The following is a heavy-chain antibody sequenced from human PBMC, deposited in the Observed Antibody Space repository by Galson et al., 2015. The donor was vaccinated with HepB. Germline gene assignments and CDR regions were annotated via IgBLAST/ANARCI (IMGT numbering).Heavy chain of an antibody. CDR1: GLTFSNYG. J-gene: IGHJ4*02. D-gene: IGHD4-23*01. V-gene: IGHV3-33*01. CDR2: IWYDGTKK. CDR3: AREGGSTVETLGTFDY. Sequence: SLRLSCAASGLTFSNYGMHWVRQAPGKGLEWVAVIWYDGTKKYYSDSVRGRFTISRDNSKSTVYLQMNSLRAEDTAIYYCAREGGSTVETLGTFDYWGQGTLVTFSS.